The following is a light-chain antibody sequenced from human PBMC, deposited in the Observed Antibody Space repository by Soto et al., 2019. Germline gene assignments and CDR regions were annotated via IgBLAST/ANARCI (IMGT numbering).Light chain of an antibody. CDR2: AAS. CDR3: QPSYSTPRT. CDR1: QSISSY. V-gene: IGKV1-39*01. J-gene: IGKJ1*01. Sequence: DIQMTQSPSSLSASVGDRVTITCRASQSISSYLNWYQQKPGKAPKLLIYAASSLQIGVPSRFSGSGSGTDFTLTISSLQPGDFATYYCQPSYSTPRTFGQGTKVQI.